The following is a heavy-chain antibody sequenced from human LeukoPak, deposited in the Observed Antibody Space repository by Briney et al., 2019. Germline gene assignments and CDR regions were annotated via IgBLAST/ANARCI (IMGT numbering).Heavy chain of an antibody. D-gene: IGHD2-2*01. CDR1: GYTFTSYD. CDR3: ARDQGRAQLLGSDEDYYYYYYMDV. J-gene: IGHJ6*03. CDR2: MNPNSGNT. Sequence: ASVKVSCKASGYTFTSYDINWVRQATGQGLEWMGWMNPNSGNTGYAQKFQGRVTMTRNTSISTAYMELSSLRSEDTAVYYCARDQGRAQLLGSDEDYYYYYYMDVWGKGTTVTVSS. V-gene: IGHV1-8*01.